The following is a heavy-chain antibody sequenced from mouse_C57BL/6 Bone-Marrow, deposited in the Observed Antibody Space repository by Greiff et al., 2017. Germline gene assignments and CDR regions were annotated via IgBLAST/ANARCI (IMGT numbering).Heavy chain of an antibody. V-gene: IGHV1-50*01. CDR1: GYTFTSYW. CDR2: IDPSDSYT. CDR3: ARLYYFDY. J-gene: IGHJ2*01. Sequence: QVQLQQPGAELVKPGASVKLSCKASGYTFTSYWMQWVKQRPGQGLEWIGEIDPSDSYTNYNQKFKGKATVTVDTSSSTAYMQLSSLTSEDSAVYYCARLYYFDYWGQGTTLTVSS.